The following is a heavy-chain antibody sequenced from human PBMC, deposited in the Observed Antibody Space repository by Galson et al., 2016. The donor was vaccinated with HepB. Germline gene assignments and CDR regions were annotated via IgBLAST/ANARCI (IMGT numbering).Heavy chain of an antibody. Sequence: SETLSLTCAVYGGSFIGSYWSWIRQPPGKGLEWIGEINPSGSTKYNPSLKSRVTISIDTSKNQFSLNVSSVTAADTAVYYCARGGRRRQWLVLDSGMDVWGQGTTVTVSS. CDR3: ARGGRRRQWLVLDSGMDV. CDR1: GGSFIGSY. D-gene: IGHD6-19*01. V-gene: IGHV4-34*01. CDR2: INPSGST. J-gene: IGHJ6*02.